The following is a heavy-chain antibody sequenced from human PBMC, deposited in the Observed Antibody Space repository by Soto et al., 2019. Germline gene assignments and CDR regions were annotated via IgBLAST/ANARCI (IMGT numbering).Heavy chain of an antibody. CDR3: AKGYNSDFWSGYYGGLDV. CDR1: GFTFSSYG. V-gene: IGHV3-23*01. J-gene: IGHJ6*02. Sequence: GGSLRLSCAASGFTFSSYGMSWVRQAPGKGLEWVSAISGSGGSTYYADSVKGRFTISRDNSKNTLYLQMNSLRAEDTAVYYCAKGYNSDFWSGYYGGLDVWGQGTTVTVSS. D-gene: IGHD3-3*01. CDR2: ISGSGGST.